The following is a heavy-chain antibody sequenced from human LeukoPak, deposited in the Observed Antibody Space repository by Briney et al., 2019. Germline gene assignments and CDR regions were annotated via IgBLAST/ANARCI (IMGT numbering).Heavy chain of an antibody. Sequence: GGSLRLSCAAPGLTFSSYWMSWVRQAPGKGLEWVANIKQDGSEKYYVDSVKGRFTISRDNAKNSLYLQMNSLRAEDTAVYYCARIAAAGIDQWGQGTLVTVSS. J-gene: IGHJ4*02. CDR3: ARIAAAGIDQ. CDR1: GLTFSSYW. D-gene: IGHD6-13*01. V-gene: IGHV3-7*03. CDR2: IKQDGSEK.